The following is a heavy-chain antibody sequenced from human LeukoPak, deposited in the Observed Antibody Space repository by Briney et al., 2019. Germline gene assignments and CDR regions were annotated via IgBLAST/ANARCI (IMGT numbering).Heavy chain of an antibody. Sequence: GGSLRLSCAASGFTFSSYEMNWVRQAPRKGLEWVSYISSSGSTIYYADSVKGRFTISRDNAKNSLYLQMNSLRAEDTAVYYCARAGRGLLDYWGQGTLVTVSS. CDR1: GFTFSSYE. J-gene: IGHJ4*02. V-gene: IGHV3-48*03. CDR3: ARAGRGLLDY. CDR2: ISSSGSTI.